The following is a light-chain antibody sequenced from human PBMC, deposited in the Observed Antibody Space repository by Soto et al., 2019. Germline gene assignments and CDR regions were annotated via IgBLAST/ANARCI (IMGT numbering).Light chain of an antibody. J-gene: IGKJ2*01. CDR2: GAS. Sequence: EIAMTQSPATLSVSPGERATLSCRASQSVSSSLAWYQQKPGQAPRLLISGASTRATDIPARFSGSGSGTEFTLTISRLQSEDFAVYYCQQYNSWPPYTFGQGTKLEI. V-gene: IGKV3-15*01. CDR3: QQYNSWPPYT. CDR1: QSVSSS.